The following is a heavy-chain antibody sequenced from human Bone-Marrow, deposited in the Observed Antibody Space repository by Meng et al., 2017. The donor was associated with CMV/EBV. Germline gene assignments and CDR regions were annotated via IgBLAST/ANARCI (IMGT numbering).Heavy chain of an antibody. Sequence: SEPLSLTCTVSGGSISSYYWSWIRQPPGKGLEWIGYIYYSGSTNYNPSLKSRVTISVDTSKNQFSLKLSSVTAADTAVYYCARAPRKVQLWLASRYFDLWGRGTLVTVSS. CDR1: GGSISSYY. J-gene: IGHJ2*01. CDR3: ARAPRKVQLWLASRYFDL. V-gene: IGHV4-59*12. CDR2: IYYSGST. D-gene: IGHD5-18*01.